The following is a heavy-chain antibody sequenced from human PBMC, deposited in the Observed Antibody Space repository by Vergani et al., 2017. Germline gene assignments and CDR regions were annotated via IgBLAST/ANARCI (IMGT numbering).Heavy chain of an antibody. V-gene: IGHV4-39*07. CDR2: IYYSGSP. Sequence: QLQLQESGPGLVKPSETLSLTCTVSGGSISSSSYYWGWIRQPPGKGLEWIGSIYYSGSPYYNPSLKSRVTISEDTSKNQFSLKLSSVTAADTAVYYCARAPRYYDILLGYNPYTGAVGGKG. D-gene: IGHD3-9*01. CDR1: GGSISSSSYY. J-gene: IGHJ6*03. CDR3: ARAPRYYDILLGYNPYTGAV.